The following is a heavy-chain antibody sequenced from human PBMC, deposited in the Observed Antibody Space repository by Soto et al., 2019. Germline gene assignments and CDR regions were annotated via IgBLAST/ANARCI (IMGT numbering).Heavy chain of an antibody. CDR1: GGSFSGYY. Sequence: SETLSLTCAVYGGSFSGYYWSWIRQPPGKGLEWIGEINHSGSTNYNPSLKSRVTISVDTSKNQFSLKLSSVTAADTAVYYCARLVFYCGGDCYYYGMDVWGQGTTVTVSS. CDR3: ARLVFYCGGDCYYYGMDV. D-gene: IGHD2-21*01. V-gene: IGHV4-34*01. CDR2: INHSGST. J-gene: IGHJ6*02.